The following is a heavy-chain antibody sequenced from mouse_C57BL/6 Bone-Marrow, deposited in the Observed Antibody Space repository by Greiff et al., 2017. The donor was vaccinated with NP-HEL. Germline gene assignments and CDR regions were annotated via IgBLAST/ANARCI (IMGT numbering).Heavy chain of an antibody. CDR3: ARSKLTFDY. V-gene: IGHV1-61*01. CDR2: IYPSDSET. Sequence: VQLQQPGAELVRPGSSVKLSCKASGYTFTSYWMDWVKQRPGQGLEWIGNIYPSDSETHYNQKFKDKATLTVDKSSSTAYMQLSSLTSEDSAVYYCARSKLTFDYWGQGTTLTVSS. D-gene: IGHD4-1*01. J-gene: IGHJ2*01. CDR1: GYTFTSYW.